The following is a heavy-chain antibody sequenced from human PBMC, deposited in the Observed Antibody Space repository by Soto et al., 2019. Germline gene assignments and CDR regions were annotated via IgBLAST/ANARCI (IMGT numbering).Heavy chain of an antibody. CDR1: GGSFSGYY. CDR2: INHSGTI. CDR3: ARADRTLVTSYSLDV. Sequence: PSETLSLTCAVYGGSFSGYYWTWIHQPPGKGLEWIGEINHSGTINFNPSLKSRLTISLDTSKKHFPLKLSSVTDADTAAYYCARADRTLVTSYSLDVWGQGTTVTVSS. V-gene: IGHV4-34*01. D-gene: IGHD2-21*02. J-gene: IGHJ6*02.